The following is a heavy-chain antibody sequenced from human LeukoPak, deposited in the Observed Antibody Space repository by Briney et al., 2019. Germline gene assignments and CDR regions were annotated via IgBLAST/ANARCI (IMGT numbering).Heavy chain of an antibody. V-gene: IGHV3-23*01. J-gene: IGHJ2*01. CDR1: QLTFNRYV. CDR3: ATLYGDYNRYFDL. CDR2: ISASGGTT. Sequence: PGGSLRLSCTSSQLTFNRYVMAWVRQAPVKGLEWVSTISASGGTTYYADSVQGRFTISRDNSKNTLYLQMNSLRAEDTAVYYCATLYGDYNRYFDLWGRGTLVTVSS. D-gene: IGHD4-17*01.